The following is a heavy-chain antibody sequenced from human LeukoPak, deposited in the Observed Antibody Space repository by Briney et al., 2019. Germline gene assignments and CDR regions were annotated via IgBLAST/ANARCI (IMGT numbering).Heavy chain of an antibody. Sequence: SETLSLTCTVSGGSIGSYYWSWIRQPAGKGLEWSGCIYTSGSTNYNPSLKSRVTMSVDTSKNQFSLKLSSVTAADTAVYYCARVPPSSSGWPLVPWGQGTLVTVSS. V-gene: IGHV4-4*07. CDR2: IYTSGST. D-gene: IGHD6-19*01. CDR1: GGSIGSYY. CDR3: ARVPPSSSGWPLVP. J-gene: IGHJ4*02.